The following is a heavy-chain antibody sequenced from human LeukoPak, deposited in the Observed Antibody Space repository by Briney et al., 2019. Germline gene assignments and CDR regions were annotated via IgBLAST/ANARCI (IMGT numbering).Heavy chain of an antibody. V-gene: IGHV3-48*03. CDR1: GFTFSNYE. J-gene: IGHJ1*01. CDR2: ISNSGSII. Sequence: GGSLRLSCAASGFTFSNYEMNWVRQAPGKGLEWVSYISNSGSIIYYADSVKGRFTTSRDNAKNSLYLQMNSMRAEDTAVYYCARSTYYSDSSPYPFHYWGQGSMVTVSS. D-gene: IGHD3-22*01. CDR3: ARSTYYSDSSPYPFHY.